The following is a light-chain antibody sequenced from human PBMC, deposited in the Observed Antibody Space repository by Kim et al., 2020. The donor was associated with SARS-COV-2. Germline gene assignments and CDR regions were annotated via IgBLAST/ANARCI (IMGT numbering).Light chain of an antibody. CDR1: HDINIF. V-gene: IGKV1-33*01. Sequence: AAVGYRVTITCQASHDINIFVNWFQQKPGEAPKLLISDASSLETGLPSRFSGSGSGTHFTFTISSLQPGDVSTYYCQQFDTVPLTFGGGTKVDIK. CDR2: DAS. J-gene: IGKJ4*01. CDR3: QQFDTVPLT.